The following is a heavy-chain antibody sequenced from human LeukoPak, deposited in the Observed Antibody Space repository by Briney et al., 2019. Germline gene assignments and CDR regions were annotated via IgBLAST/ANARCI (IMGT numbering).Heavy chain of an antibody. V-gene: IGHV3-23*01. CDR3: AKGGATLPFDAFDI. D-gene: IGHD1-26*01. J-gene: IGHJ3*02. Sequence: XKXLXXGSGISGSGGSTYYADSVKGGFTIYRDNSKNTLYMQMNSLRPEDTAVYYCAKGGATLPFDAFDIWGQGTMLTVSS. CDR2: ISGSGGST.